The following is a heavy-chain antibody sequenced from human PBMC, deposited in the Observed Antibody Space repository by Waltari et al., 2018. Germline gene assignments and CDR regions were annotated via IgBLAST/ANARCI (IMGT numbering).Heavy chain of an antibody. V-gene: IGHV3-21*01. CDR3: ARVVDYGDLYLYFYGLDV. D-gene: IGHD4-17*01. J-gene: IGHJ6*02. CDR1: GFTFTRYT. Sequence: EVQLVESGGGLVRPGGSLRLSCSASGFTFTRYTLHWVRQAPGKGLEWVSSISSNGRYIYDADSVKGRFTISRDNAKNSLYLQLTSLRAEDTAVYYCARVVDYGDLYLYFYGLDVWGQGTTVAVSS. CDR2: ISSNGRYI.